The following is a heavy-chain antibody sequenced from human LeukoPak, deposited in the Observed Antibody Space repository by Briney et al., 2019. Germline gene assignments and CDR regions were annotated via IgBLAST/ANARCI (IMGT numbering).Heavy chain of an antibody. CDR1: AGSISGYY. CDR2: IFYSART. CDR3: VRHGDSTSWVDY. J-gene: IGHJ4*02. V-gene: IGHV4-59*08. D-gene: IGHD6-13*01. Sequence: PSETLSLTCTVSAGSISGYYWGWIRQPPRKGLGWIGYIFYSARTNYNPSLKSRVTISLDTSKNQFSLMLSSVTAADTAVYYFVRHGDSTSWVDYWGQGTLVTVPS.